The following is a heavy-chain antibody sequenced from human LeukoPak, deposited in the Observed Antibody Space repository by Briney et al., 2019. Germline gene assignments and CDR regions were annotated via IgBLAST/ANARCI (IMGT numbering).Heavy chain of an antibody. Sequence: PSETLSLTCTVSGGSISSYYWSWIRQPPGKGLEWIGYIYHSGSTNYNPSLKSRVTISVDTSKNQFSLKLSSVTAADTAVYYCASDFYSDYAGGFDYWGQGTLVTVSS. J-gene: IGHJ4*02. V-gene: IGHV4-59*12. D-gene: IGHD4-11*01. CDR1: GGSISSYY. CDR2: IYHSGST. CDR3: ASDFYSDYAGGFDY.